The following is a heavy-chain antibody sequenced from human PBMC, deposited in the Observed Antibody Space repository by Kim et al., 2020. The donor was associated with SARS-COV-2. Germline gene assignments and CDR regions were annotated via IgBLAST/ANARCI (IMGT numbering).Heavy chain of an antibody. Sequence: DSVKGRFTISRDNAKNSLYLQINSLRAEDTAVYYCARVNYYDSSGPYFDYWGQGTLVTVSS. CDR3: ARVNYYDSSGPYFDY. V-gene: IGHV3-7*01. J-gene: IGHJ4*02. D-gene: IGHD3-22*01.